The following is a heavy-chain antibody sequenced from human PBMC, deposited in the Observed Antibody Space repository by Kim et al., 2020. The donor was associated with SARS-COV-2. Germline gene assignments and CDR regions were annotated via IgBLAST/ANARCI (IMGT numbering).Heavy chain of an antibody. CDR2: IIPIFGTA. CDR1: GGTFSSYA. V-gene: IGHV1-69*13. CDR3: ARGPGFYDYYDRKGDLFDYYYYGMDV. Sequence: SVKVSCKASGGTFSSYAISWVRQAPGQGLEWMGGIIPIFGTANYAQKFQGRVTITADESTSTAYMELSSLRSEDTAVYYCARGPGFYDYYDRKGDLFDYYYYGMDVWGQGTTVTVSS. D-gene: IGHD3-22*01. J-gene: IGHJ6*02.